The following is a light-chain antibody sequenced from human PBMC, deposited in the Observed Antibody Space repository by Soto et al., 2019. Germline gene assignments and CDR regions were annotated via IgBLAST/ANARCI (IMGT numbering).Light chain of an antibody. Sequence: QSALTQPPSASGSPGQSVTISCTGTSSDVGGYNYVSWYQQHPGKAPKLMIYEVSKRPSGVPDRFSGSKSGNTASLTVSGLQAEEEADYYCSSYAGNNVGFGGGTKLTVL. J-gene: IGLJ2*01. CDR1: SSDVGGYNY. V-gene: IGLV2-8*01. CDR2: EVS. CDR3: SSYAGNNVG.